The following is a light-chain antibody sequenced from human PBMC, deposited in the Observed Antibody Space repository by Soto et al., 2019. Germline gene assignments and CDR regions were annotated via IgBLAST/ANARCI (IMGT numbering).Light chain of an antibody. J-gene: IGLJ2*01. V-gene: IGLV2-14*01. CDR3: SSKTNTNILI. CDR2: EVS. Sequence: QSALTQPASVSGSPGQSITISCTGTSNEFGGYKYVSWYQQYPGKAPKLLLYEVSNRPSGVSYRFSGSKSANAASLTISGLLAEDEADYYCSSKTNTNILIFGGGTKLTVL. CDR1: SNEFGGYKY.